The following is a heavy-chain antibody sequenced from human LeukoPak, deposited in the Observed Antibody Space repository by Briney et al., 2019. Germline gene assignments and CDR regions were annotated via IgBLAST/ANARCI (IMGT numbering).Heavy chain of an antibody. V-gene: IGHV3-53*01. CDR1: EFTVTYNY. J-gene: IGHJ4*02. D-gene: IGHD2-2*01. CDR2: LYSHGAT. CDR3: ARDRADTAAMDY. Sequence: GGSLRLSCAASEFTVTYNYMSWVRQAPGKGLEWVSLLYSHGATNYADSVKGRFTISRDNAKNSLYLQMNSLRAEDTAVYYCARDRADTAAMDYWGQGTLVTVSS.